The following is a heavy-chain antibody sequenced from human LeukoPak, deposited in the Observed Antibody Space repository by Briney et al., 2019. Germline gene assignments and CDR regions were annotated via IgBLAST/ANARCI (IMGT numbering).Heavy chain of an antibody. J-gene: IGHJ4*02. V-gene: IGHV3-23*01. CDR3: AKIVEMATIYFDY. Sequence: GGSLRLSCAASGFTFGSYAMSWVRQAPGKGLEWVSAISGSGGSTYYADSVKGRFTISRDNSKNTLYLQMNSLRAEDTAVYYCAKIVEMATIYFDYWGQGTLVTVSS. CDR2: ISGSGGST. D-gene: IGHD5-24*01. CDR1: GFTFGSYA.